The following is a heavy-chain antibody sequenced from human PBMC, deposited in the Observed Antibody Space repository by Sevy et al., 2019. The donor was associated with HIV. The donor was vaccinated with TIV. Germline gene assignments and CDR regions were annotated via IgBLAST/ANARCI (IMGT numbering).Heavy chain of an antibody. Sequence: GGSLRLSCAASGLSVSDNYMNWVRQAPGKGLELVSVIYSGGRTYYPESAKASSGISRVNSKNTLYLHMKSLRPEDTAVYYCARDRYYDASGYYYYYYGMDVWGQGTTVTVSS. CDR2: IYSGGRT. J-gene: IGHJ6*02. D-gene: IGHD3-22*01. V-gene: IGHV3-66*01. CDR1: GLSVSDNY. CDR3: ARDRYYDASGYYYYYYGMDV.